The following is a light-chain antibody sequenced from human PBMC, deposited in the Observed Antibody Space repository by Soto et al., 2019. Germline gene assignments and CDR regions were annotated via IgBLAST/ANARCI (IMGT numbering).Light chain of an antibody. CDR1: QSVSTY. CDR2: DAS. V-gene: IGKV3-11*01. Sequence: EIVFTQSPGTLSLSPVEIATLAFMASQSVSTYLAWYQQKPGQDPRLLIYDASYRATGIPARFSGSGSGTDFTLTISSLEPEDFAVYYCQQRSNWPPITFGQGTRLEIK. J-gene: IGKJ5*01. CDR3: QQRSNWPPIT.